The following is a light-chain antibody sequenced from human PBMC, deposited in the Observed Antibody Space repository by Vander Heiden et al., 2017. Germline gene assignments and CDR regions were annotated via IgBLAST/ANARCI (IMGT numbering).Light chain of an antibody. CDR3: AAWDDSLNGWV. J-gene: IGLJ3*02. CDR1: SSNIGSNT. V-gene: IGLV1-44*01. CDR2: SDN. Sequence: QSVLTQPPSASGTPGQRVPISCSGSSSNIGSNTVNGYQQLPGTAPKLLIYSDNQRPSGVPDRFSGSKSGTSASLAISGLQSEDEADYYCAAWDDSLNGWVFGGGTKLTVL.